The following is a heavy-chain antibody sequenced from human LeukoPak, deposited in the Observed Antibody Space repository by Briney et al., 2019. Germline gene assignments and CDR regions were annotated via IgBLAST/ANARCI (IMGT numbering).Heavy chain of an antibody. CDR1: GYTFTSYG. D-gene: IGHD6-19*01. V-gene: IGHV1-69*04. CDR3: ARPPDASGLAVAGGY. Sequence: GASVKVSCKASGYTFTSYGISWVRQAPGQGLEWMGRIIPILGIANYAQKFQGRVTITADKSTSTAYMELSSLRSEDTAVYYCARPPDASGLAVAGGYWGQGTLVTVSS. J-gene: IGHJ4*02. CDR2: IIPILGIA.